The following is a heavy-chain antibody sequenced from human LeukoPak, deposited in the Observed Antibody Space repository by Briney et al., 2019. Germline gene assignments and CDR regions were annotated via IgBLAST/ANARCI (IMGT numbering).Heavy chain of an antibody. CDR3: ARSKAARSPPDS. D-gene: IGHD6-6*01. V-gene: IGHV3-66*01. CDR2: IFAGGST. J-gene: IGHJ4*02. Sequence: GGSLRLSCAASGFSVSHNYMSWVRQAPGKGLEWVSLIFAGGSTYYADSVEGRFTISRDNSKNTVFLQMNGLRAEDTAVYCCARSKAARSPPDSWGRGTLVTVSS. CDR1: GFSVSHNY.